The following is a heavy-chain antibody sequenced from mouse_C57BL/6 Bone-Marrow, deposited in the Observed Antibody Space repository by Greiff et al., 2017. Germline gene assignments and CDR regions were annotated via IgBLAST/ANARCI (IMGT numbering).Heavy chain of an antibody. V-gene: IGHV1-66*01. CDR3: ANYGSSLYYAMDY. J-gene: IGHJ4*01. CDR1: GYSFTSYY. CDR2: IYPGSGNT. Sequence: VNLVESGPELVKPGASVKISCKASGYSFTSYYIHWVKQRPGQGLEWIGWIYPGSGNTKYNEKFKGKATLTADTSSSTAYMQLSSLTSEDSAVYYCANYGSSLYYAMDYWGQGTSVTVSS. D-gene: IGHD1-1*01.